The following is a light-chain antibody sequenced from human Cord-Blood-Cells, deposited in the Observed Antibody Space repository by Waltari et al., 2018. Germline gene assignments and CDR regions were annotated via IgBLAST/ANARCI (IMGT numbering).Light chain of an antibody. CDR1: SSDVGSYNL. CDR2: EGS. Sequence: QSALTQPASVSGSPGQSITISCTGTSSDVGSYNLVSWYQQHPGKAPKLMIYEGSKRPSGVSIRFSGSKSGNPASLTISGLQAEAEADYYCCSYAGSSTWVFGGGTKLTVL. V-gene: IGLV2-23*01. CDR3: CSYAGSSTWV. J-gene: IGLJ3*02.